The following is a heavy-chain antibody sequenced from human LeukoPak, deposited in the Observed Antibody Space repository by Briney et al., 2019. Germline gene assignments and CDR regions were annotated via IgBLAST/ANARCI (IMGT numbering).Heavy chain of an antibody. J-gene: IGHJ6*02. Sequence: PGGSLRLSCAASGFTFSSYSMNWARQAPGKGLEWVSGISGGGVTTYCADSVKGRFTISRDNSKNTLYLQMNSLRADDTAIYYCARNQQLGGHSYYYYGMDVWGQGTTVTVSS. D-gene: IGHD3-16*01. CDR3: ARNQQLGGHSYYYYGMDV. CDR1: GFTFSSYS. V-gene: IGHV3-23*01. CDR2: ISGGGVTT.